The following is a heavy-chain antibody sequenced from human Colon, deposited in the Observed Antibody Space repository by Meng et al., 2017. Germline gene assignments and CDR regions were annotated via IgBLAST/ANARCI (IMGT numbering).Heavy chain of an antibody. V-gene: IGHV4-34*01. CDR2: INYTGST. CDR3: ARGMTNGITFGGVIVN. Sequence: HVHLHQGGAGLLTPSETLSPPCGVDGGSSSGYFWYWIRQSPGKVLEWIGEINYTGSTNYNPSLKSRVTISVDTSKNQFSLKLSSVTAADTAVYYCARGMTNGITFGGVIVNWGQATLVTVSS. D-gene: IGHD3-16*02. J-gene: IGHJ4*02. CDR1: GGSSSGYF.